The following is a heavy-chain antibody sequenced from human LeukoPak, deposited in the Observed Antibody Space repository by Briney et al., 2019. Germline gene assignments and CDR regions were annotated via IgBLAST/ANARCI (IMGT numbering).Heavy chain of an antibody. CDR3: ARFGYSSVAYNWFDP. CDR1: GGSISSYY. V-gene: IGHV4-4*07. CDR2: IYTSGST. J-gene: IGHJ5*02. Sequence: SETLSLTCTVSGGSISSYYWSWIRQPAGKGLEWIGRIYTSGSTNYNPSLKSRVTMSVDTSKNQFSLKLSSVTAADTAVYYCARFGYSSVAYNWFDPWGQGTLVTVSS. D-gene: IGHD6-19*01.